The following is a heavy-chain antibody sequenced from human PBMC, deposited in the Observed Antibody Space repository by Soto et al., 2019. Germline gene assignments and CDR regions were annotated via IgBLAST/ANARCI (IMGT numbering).Heavy chain of an antibody. CDR1: GGTFSSYA. CDR3: ARGGGLNCGGDPACDFDI. Sequence: QVQLVQSGAEVKKPGSSVKVSCKASGGTFSSYAISWVRQAPGQGLEWMGGIIPIFGTANYAQKFQGRVTITADESTRTAYMELSSLRSEDTAVHYCARGGGLNCGGDPACDFDIWGQGTMVTVSS. V-gene: IGHV1-69*12. CDR2: IIPIFGTA. D-gene: IGHD2-21*02. J-gene: IGHJ3*02.